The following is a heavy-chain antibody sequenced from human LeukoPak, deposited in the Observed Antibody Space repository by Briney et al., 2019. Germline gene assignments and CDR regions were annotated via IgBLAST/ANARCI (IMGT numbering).Heavy chain of an antibody. J-gene: IGHJ4*02. Sequence: GGSLRLSCAASGFTFRSYSMNWVRQAPGKGLEWVSYISSSSSTRYYADSVKGRFTISRDNAKNSLSLQMNSLRAEDAAAYYCVRGRGAGPGAHFDYWGQGTLVTVSS. V-gene: IGHV3-48*04. CDR1: GFTFRSYS. D-gene: IGHD3-10*01. CDR3: VRGRGAGPGAHFDY. CDR2: ISSSSSTR.